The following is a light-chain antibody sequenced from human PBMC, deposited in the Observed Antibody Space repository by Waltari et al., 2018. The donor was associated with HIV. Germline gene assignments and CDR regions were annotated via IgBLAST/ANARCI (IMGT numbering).Light chain of an antibody. Sequence: QSALTQPPSVSGAPGQRVTISCPWNRSNIGAGYFVHWYQHLPGTAPKPLVYSDINRPSGVPDRFSGSKSCTSASLVITGLQAEDEADYYCQSYDSSLRASVFGGGTKLTVL. CDR1: RSNIGAGYF. CDR2: SDI. J-gene: IGLJ2*01. CDR3: QSYDSSLRASV. V-gene: IGLV1-40*01.